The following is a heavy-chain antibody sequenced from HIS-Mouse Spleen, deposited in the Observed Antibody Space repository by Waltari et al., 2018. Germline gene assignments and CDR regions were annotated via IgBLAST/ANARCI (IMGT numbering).Heavy chain of an antibody. CDR1: GFPVSLNY. CDR2: IYSGGST. Sequence: EVQLVEAGGGLVQPGGSLRLSCAAAGFPVSLNYMSWVRQAPGKGLEWVSVIYSGGSTYYADSVKGRFTISRDNSKNTLYLQMNSLRAEDTAVYYCARGIAVAGRGAFDIWGQGTMVTVSS. J-gene: IGHJ3*02. V-gene: IGHV3-66*01. CDR3: ARGIAVAGRGAFDI. D-gene: IGHD6-19*01.